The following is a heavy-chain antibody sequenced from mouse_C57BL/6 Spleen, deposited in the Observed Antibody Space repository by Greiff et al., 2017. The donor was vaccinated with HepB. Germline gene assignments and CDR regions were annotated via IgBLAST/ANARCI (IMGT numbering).Heavy chain of an antibody. D-gene: IGHD1-1*01. J-gene: IGHJ3*01. V-gene: IGHV1-80*01. Sequence: QVQLKESGAELVKPGASVKISCKASGYAFSSYWMNWVKQRPGKGLEWIGQIYPGDGDTNYNGKFKGKATLTADKSSSTAYMQLSSLTSEDSAVYFCARDSYGSRFAYWGQGTLVTVSA. CDR3: ARDSYGSRFAY. CDR1: GYAFSSYW. CDR2: IYPGDGDT.